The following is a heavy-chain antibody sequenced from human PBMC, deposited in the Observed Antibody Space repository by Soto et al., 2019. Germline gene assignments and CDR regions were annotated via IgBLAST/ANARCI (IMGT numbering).Heavy chain of an antibody. CDR1: GYTFTSYG. CDR2: ISPYSGET. V-gene: IGHV1-18*04. CDR3: GRGPVPESDF. Sequence: ASVKVSCKASGYTFTSYGIVWLRQAPGQGLERMGWISPYSGETRNAEKFQDRMTLTTDTSTKKAYMDPRNLKSDQTAVEWWGRGPVPESDFWG. D-gene: IGHD6-19*01. J-gene: IGHJ4*01.